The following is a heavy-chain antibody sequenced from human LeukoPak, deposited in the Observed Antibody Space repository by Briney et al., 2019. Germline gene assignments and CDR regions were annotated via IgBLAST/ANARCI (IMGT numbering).Heavy chain of an antibody. CDR3: ARDLQPIGWFDP. CDR1: GFTFSSYA. J-gene: IGHJ5*02. D-gene: IGHD1-14*01. CDR2: ISGSGGST. V-gene: IGHV3-23*01. Sequence: PGGSLRLSCAASGFTFSSYAMSWVRQAPGKGLEWVSAISGSGGSTYYADSVRGRFTISRDNSKNTLYLQMNSRRDEDTAVYYCARDLQPIGWFDPWGQGTLVTVSS.